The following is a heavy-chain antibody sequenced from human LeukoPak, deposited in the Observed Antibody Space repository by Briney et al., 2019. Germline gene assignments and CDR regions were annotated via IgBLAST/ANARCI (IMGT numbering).Heavy chain of an antibody. CDR2: ISGSGTST. D-gene: IGHD6-6*01. CDR1: GFTFSNYA. Sequence: GGSLRLSCAASGFTFSNYAMNWVRQAPGKGLEWVSVISGSGTSTDYADSVKGRLTISTDTSKNTLYLQMNSLRAEDTALYYCAKDLHVSHYSSSSRGFDYWGQGTLVTVSS. V-gene: IGHV3-23*01. J-gene: IGHJ4*02. CDR3: AKDLHVSHYSSSSRGFDY.